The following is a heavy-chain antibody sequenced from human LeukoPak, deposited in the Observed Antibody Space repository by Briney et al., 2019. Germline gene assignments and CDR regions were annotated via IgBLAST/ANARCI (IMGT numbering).Heavy chain of an antibody. D-gene: IGHD5-18*01. CDR3: AKTSGYSYSYGDY. CDR2: ISAGIGYT. CDR1: GFTFS. J-gene: IGHJ4*02. Sequence: GGSLRLSCVGSGFTFSVHWVRQAPGKGLEWVSGISAGIGYTYYADSVRGRFTISRDNSKNTLYLQMNSLRAEDTAVYYCAKTSGYSYSYGDYWGQGTLVTVSS. V-gene: IGHV3-23*01.